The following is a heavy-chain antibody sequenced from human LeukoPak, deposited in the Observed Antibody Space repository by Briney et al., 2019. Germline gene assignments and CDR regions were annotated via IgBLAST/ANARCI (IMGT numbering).Heavy chain of an antibody. Sequence: PSETLSLTCTVSGGPISSSSYCWSWIRQPAGKGPEWIGRIYPSGSTNYSPSLKSRVTISMDTSKNQFSLNLRSLTAADTAVYYCARVVGVAAAVIWFDPWGQGTLVTVSS. V-gene: IGHV4-61*02. CDR3: ARVVGVAAAVIWFDP. J-gene: IGHJ5*02. D-gene: IGHD6-13*01. CDR2: IYPSGST. CDR1: GGPISSSSYC.